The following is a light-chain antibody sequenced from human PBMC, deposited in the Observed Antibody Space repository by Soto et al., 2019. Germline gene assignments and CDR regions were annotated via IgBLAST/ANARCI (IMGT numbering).Light chain of an antibody. CDR2: DVS. CDR1: SSDVGGYNY. CDR3: SSYTSSSPLV. Sequence: QSALTQPASVSGSPVQSNTISCTGTSSDVGGYNYVSWYQQHPGKAPKLMIYDVSNRPSGVSNRFSGSKSGNTASLTISGLQAEDEADYYGSSYTSSSPLVFGGGTKLTVL. J-gene: IGLJ2*01. V-gene: IGLV2-14*01.